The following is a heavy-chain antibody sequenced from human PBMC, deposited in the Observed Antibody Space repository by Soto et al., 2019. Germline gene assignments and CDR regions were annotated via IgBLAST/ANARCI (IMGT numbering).Heavy chain of an antibody. Sequence: SVKVSCKAYGGTFSSYAISSVRQAPGQGLEWMGGIIPIFGTANYAQKFQGRVTITADESTSTAYMELSSLRSEDTAVYYCARDVGCSSTSCHPGFDYWGQGTLVTVSS. CDR3: ARDVGCSSTSCHPGFDY. D-gene: IGHD2-2*01. V-gene: IGHV1-69*13. CDR2: IIPIFGTA. CDR1: GGTFSSYA. J-gene: IGHJ4*02.